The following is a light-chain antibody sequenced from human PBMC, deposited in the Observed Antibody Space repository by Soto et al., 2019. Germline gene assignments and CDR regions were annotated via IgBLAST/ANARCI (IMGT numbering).Light chain of an antibody. CDR3: QQYSSHSNT. CDR1: QSVSSSY. Sequence: EIVLTQSPGTLSLSPGERATLSCRASQSVSSSYLAWYQQKPGQAPRLLIYGASSRATGIPDRFSGSGSGTDFTLTISRLEPEDFATYYCQQYSSHSNTFGRGTKLECK. CDR2: GAS. V-gene: IGKV3-20*01. J-gene: IGKJ2*01.